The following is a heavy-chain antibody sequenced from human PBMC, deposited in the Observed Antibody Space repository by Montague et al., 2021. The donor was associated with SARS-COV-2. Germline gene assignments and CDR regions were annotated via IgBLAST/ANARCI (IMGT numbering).Heavy chain of an antibody. CDR1: GGSISSSSYY. J-gene: IGHJ4*02. V-gene: IGHV4-39*01. D-gene: IGHD3-3*01. CDR2: IYYSGST. Sequence: SETLSLTCTVSGGSISSSSYYWGWIRQPPGKGLEWIGSIYYSGSTYYNPSLKTRVTLSVDTSKNQFSLKLSSVTAADTAVYYCARHITFCSGSKHPFDYWGQGTLVNGSS. CDR3: ARHITFCSGSKHPFDY.